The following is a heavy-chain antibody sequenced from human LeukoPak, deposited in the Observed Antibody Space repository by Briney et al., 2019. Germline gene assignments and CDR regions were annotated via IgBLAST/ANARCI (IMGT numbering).Heavy chain of an antibody. CDR1: GFTFRNYW. CDR3: ARGYSGGYYPY. CDR2: ISADGSNT. Sequence: PGGSLRLSCAASGFTFRNYWMHWVRQAPGKGLVWVSRISADGSNTPYADSVKGRFTISRDNAKNTLCLQMNSLRAEDTAVYFCARGYSGGYYPYWGQGTLVTVSS. D-gene: IGHD6-19*01. J-gene: IGHJ4*02. V-gene: IGHV3-74*01.